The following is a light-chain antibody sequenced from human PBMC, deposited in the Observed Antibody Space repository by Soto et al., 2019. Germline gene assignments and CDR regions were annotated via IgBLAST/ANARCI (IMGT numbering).Light chain of an antibody. CDR3: QQYNSWPLT. J-gene: IGKJ4*01. CDR1: QSVCSD. CDR2: DIF. V-gene: IGKV3D-15*01. Sequence: EIVMTQSLATLSVSPGERASLSCRASQSVCSDLAWYQQKPRQAPSLVIYDIFTRATGVPTKISGSGSVTEFALAVSCLQSEDFADYYCQQYNSWPLTFGGGTKVEIK.